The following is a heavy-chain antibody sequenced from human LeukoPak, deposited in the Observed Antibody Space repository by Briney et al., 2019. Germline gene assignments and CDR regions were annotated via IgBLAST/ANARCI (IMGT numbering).Heavy chain of an antibody. CDR3: RAWIDSFDI. D-gene: IGHD1-1*01. V-gene: IGHV3-23*03. CDR2: LDIGGNT. CDR1: GFTFSNYA. J-gene: IGHJ3*02. Sequence: GGSLRLSCAASGFTFSNYAMSWVRQAPGKGLEWVSVLDIGGNTYYADSVKGRFAISRDTSKNTLYLQLNSLRVEDTAVYYCRAWIDSFDIWGQGTVVTVSS.